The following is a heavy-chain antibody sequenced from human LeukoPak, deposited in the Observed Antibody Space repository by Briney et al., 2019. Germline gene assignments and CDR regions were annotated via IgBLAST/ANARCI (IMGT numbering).Heavy chain of an antibody. J-gene: IGHJ4*02. V-gene: IGHV4-30-2*01. CDR3: ASLNSRPTYYDFWSGYYRAGDY. Sequence: PSQTLSLTCGVSGGSISSGGYAWSWIRQPPGKGLEWIGYIFHSGNTYYNPSLKSRVTISVDTSKNQFSLKLISVTAADTAVYYCASLNSRPTYYDFWSGYYRAGDYWGQGTLVTVSS. D-gene: IGHD3-3*01. CDR1: GGSISSGGYA. CDR2: IFHSGNT.